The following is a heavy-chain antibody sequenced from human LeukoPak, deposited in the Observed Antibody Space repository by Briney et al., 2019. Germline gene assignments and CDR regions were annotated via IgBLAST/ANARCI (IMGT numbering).Heavy chain of an antibody. V-gene: IGHV3-7*01. J-gene: IGHJ3*02. CDR3: ARETYYDYLWGSYRPDAFDI. Sequence: GGSLRLSCTASGFTFSNYWMSWVRQAPGKGLEWVANIKQDGTEKYYVDSVKGRFTISRDNAKNSLYLQMNSLRAEDTAVYYCARETYYDYLWGSYRPDAFDIWGQGTVVTVSS. D-gene: IGHD3-16*02. CDR1: GFTFSNYW. CDR2: IKQDGTEK.